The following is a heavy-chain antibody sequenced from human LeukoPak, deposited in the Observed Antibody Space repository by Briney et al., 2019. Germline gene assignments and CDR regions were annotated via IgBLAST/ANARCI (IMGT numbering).Heavy chain of an antibody. D-gene: IGHD3-22*01. CDR3: ARDPRRGYYDSSGYYRKANAFDI. CDR1: GGSFSGYY. V-gene: IGHV4-34*01. J-gene: IGHJ3*02. CDR2: INHSGST. Sequence: SETLSLTCAVYGGSFSGYYWSWIRQPPGKGLEWIGEINHSGSTNYNPSLKSRVTISVDTSKNQLSLKLSSVTAADTAVYYCARDPRRGYYDSSGYYRKANAFDIWGQGTMVTVSS.